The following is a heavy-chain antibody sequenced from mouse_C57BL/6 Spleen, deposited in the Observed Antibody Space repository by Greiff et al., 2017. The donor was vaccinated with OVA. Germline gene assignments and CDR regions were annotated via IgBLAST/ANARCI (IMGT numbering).Heavy chain of an antibody. Sequence: QVHVKQPGTELVKPGASVKLSCKASGYTFTSYWMHWVKQRPGQGLEWIGNINPSNGGTNYNEKFKSKATLTVDKSSSAAYMQLSSLTSEDSAVYYCARGDYCGSPFDYWGQGTTLTVSS. D-gene: IGHD1-1*01. CDR2: INPSNGGT. V-gene: IGHV1-53*01. CDR1: GYTFTSYW. J-gene: IGHJ2*01. CDR3: ARGDYCGSPFDY.